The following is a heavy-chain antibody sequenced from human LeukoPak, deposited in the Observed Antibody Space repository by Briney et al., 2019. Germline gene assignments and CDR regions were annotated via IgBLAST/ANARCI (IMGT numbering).Heavy chain of an antibody. CDR1: GFTFSSYG. J-gene: IGHJ3*02. V-gene: IGHV3-30*02. Sequence: GGSLRLSCAASGFTFSSYGMHWVRQAPGKGLEWVAFIRYDGSNKYYADSVKGRFTISRDNSKNTLYLQMNSLRAEDTAVYYCAKRTGTTFSDAFDIWGQGTVVTVSS. D-gene: IGHD1-7*01. CDR2: IRYDGSNK. CDR3: AKRTGTTFSDAFDI.